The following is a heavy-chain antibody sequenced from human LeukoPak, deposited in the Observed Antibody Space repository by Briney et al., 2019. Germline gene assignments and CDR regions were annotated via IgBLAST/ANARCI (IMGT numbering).Heavy chain of an antibody. Sequence: ASVKVSCTASGYTFTSYGISWVRQAPGQGLEWMGWISAYNGNTNYARKLQGRVTMTTDTSTSTAYMELRSLRSDDTAVYYCARGSDYYGSGSYKSWFDPWGQGTLVTVSS. CDR3: ARGSDYYGSGSYKSWFDP. D-gene: IGHD3-10*01. CDR1: GYTFTSYG. V-gene: IGHV1-18*04. J-gene: IGHJ5*02. CDR2: ISAYNGNT.